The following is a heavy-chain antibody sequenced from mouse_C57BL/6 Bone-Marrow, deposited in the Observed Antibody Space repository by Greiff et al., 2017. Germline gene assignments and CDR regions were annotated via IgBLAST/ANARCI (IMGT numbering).Heavy chain of an antibody. Sequence: VQLQQSGAELASPGASVKLSCKASGYTFTSYGISWVKQRTGQGLEWIGEIYPRSGNTYYNEKFKGKATLTADKSSSTAYMELRSLTSEDSAVYFCARSGGNFAWFAYWGQGTLVTVSA. CDR1: GYTFTSYG. V-gene: IGHV1-81*01. J-gene: IGHJ3*01. CDR3: ARSGGNFAWFAY. D-gene: IGHD2-1*01. CDR2: IYPRSGNT.